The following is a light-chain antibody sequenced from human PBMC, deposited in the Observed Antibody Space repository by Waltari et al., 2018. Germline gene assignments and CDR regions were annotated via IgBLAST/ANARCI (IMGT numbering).Light chain of an antibody. V-gene: IGLV2-23*02. CDR1: NSAVAKHNI. Sequence: QSALTQPASVSGTPGPSINPLCTGTNSAVAKHNIVSWYHTNPGEDHKPMICEFIKRPSGVSNLFACSKSCSTASLTISGLQAEDEADYYCCSYAGSGTYVFVTGTKVTVL. CDR2: EFI. J-gene: IGLJ1*01. CDR3: CSYAGSGTYV.